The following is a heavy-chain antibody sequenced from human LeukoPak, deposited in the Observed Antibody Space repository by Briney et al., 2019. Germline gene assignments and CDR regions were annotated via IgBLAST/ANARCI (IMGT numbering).Heavy chain of an antibody. J-gene: IGHJ3*02. V-gene: IGHV4-39*07. CDR1: GGSISTSNYY. CDR3: AKSNGYGLVDI. Sequence: NASETLSLTCTVSGGSISTSNYYWGWIRQPPGKGLEWIGNNGPSLKSRVTISLDTSRNQFSLKLTSVTAADTAVYYCAKSNGYGLVDIWGQGTMVTVSS. D-gene: IGHD3-10*01.